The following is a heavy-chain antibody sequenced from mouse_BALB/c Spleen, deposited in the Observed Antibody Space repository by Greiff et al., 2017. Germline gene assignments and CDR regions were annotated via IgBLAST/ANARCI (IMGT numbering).Heavy chain of an antibody. CDR1: GFTFSDYG. V-gene: IGHV5-15*02. CDR2: ISNLAYSI. J-gene: IGHJ2*01. Sequence: EVKLEESGGGLVQPGGSRKLSCAASGFTFSDYGMAWVRQAPGKGPEWVAFISNLAYSIYYADTVTGRFTISRENAKNTLYLEMSSLRSEDTAMYYCARGEKGFDYWGQGTTLTVSS. CDR3: ARGEKGFDY.